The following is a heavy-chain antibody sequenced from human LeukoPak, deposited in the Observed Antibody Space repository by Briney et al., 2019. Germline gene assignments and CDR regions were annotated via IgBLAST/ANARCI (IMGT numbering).Heavy chain of an antibody. V-gene: IGHV3-23*01. J-gene: IGHJ4*02. CDR1: GFTFSSYA. CDR3: AKGGYQAPIAAAPSGYFDY. Sequence: GGSLRLSCAAYGFTFSSYAMSWVRQAPGKGLEWVSAISGSGGSKYSAASEKGRFTISRDNSKNTLYLQMNSLRAEDTAVYYCAKGGYQAPIAAAPSGYFDYWGQGTLVTVSS. CDR2: ISGSGGSK. D-gene: IGHD6-13*01.